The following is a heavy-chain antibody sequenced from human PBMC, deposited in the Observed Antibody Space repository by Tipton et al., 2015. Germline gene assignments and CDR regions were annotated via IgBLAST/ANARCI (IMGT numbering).Heavy chain of an antibody. D-gene: IGHD1-7*01. J-gene: IGHJ4*02. CDR2: TWYDGSNK. CDR3: ARASGPGTTPPDY. V-gene: IGHV3-33*01. CDR1: GFTFTSYG. Sequence: SLRLSCAASGFTFTSYGMHWVRQAPGKGLEWVAVTWYDGSNKYYADYVKGQFTISRDNSKNTLYLQMNSLRAEDTAVYYCARASGPGTTPPDYWGQGTLVSVSS.